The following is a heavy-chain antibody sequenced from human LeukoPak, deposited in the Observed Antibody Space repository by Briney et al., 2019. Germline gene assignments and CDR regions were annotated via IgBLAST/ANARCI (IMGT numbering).Heavy chain of an antibody. V-gene: IGHV1-46*01. J-gene: IGHJ4*02. Sequence: ASVRVSCKASGYTFTSYYMHWVRQAPGQGLEWMGIINPSGDSTSYEQRFQGRLTMTRDTSTNTVYMELSSLRSEDTAVYYCARHPSPQLHHFDYWGQGTLVTVSS. CDR2: INPSGDST. D-gene: IGHD2-2*01. CDR3: ARHPSPQLHHFDY. CDR1: GYTFTSYY.